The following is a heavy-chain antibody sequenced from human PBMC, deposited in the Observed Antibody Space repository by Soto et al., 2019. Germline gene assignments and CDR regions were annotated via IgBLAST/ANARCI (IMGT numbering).Heavy chain of an antibody. V-gene: IGHV4-38-2*01. CDR3: ARGVPFDIVVVPAAPF. CDR2: IYHSGST. D-gene: IGHD2-2*01. Sequence: PSETLSLTCAVSGYSISSGYYWGWIRQPPGKGLEWIGSIYHSGSTYYNPSLKSRVTISVDTSKNQFSLKLSSVTAADTAVYYCARGVPFDIVVVPAAPFWGQGXLVTVSS. J-gene: IGHJ4*02. CDR1: GYSISSGYY.